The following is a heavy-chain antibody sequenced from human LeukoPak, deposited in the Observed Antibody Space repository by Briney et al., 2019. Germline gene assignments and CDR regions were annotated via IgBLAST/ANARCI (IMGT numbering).Heavy chain of an antibody. Sequence: PGGSLRLSCAASGFTFSSYWMSWVRQAPGKGLEWVADIKGDGREKSYVDSVKGRFTISRDNAKNSLYLQMDSLRVDDSAVYYCARQLPARIQSAFDLWGQGTMVTVSS. V-gene: IGHV3-7*01. CDR1: GFTFSSYW. J-gene: IGHJ3*01. D-gene: IGHD2-2*01. CDR2: IKGDGREK. CDR3: ARQLPARIQSAFDL.